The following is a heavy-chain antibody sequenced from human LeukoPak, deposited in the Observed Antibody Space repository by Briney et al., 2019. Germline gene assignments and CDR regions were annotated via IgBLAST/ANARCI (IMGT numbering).Heavy chain of an antibody. V-gene: IGHV5-51*01. CDR2: IYPGDSDT. CDR3: ARLSGYCSGGSCPNWFDP. CDR1: GYSFTSYW. J-gene: IGHJ5*02. D-gene: IGHD2-15*01. Sequence: GESLKISCKGSGYSFTSYWIGWVRQMPGKGLEWMGIIYPGDSDTRYSPSFQGQVTISADKSISTAYLQWSSLKASDTAMYYCARLSGYCSGGSCPNWFDPWGQGTLVTVSS.